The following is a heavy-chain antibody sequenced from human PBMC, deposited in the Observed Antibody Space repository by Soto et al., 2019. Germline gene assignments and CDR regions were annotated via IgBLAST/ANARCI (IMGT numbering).Heavy chain of an antibody. J-gene: IGHJ4*02. V-gene: IGHV1-3*01. CDR3: ARGGQWLVPPHPLDY. D-gene: IGHD6-19*01. CDR1: GYTFTSYA. Sequence: QVQLVQSGAEVKKPGASVKVSCKASGYTFTSYAMHWVRQAPGQRLEWMGWINAGNGNTKYSQKFQGRVTITRDTSASTGYMELSSLRSEDTAVYYCARGGQWLVPPHPLDYWGQGTLVTVSS. CDR2: INAGNGNT.